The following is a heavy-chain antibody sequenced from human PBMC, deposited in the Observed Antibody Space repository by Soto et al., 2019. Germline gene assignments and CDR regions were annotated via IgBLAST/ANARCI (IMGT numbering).Heavy chain of an antibody. J-gene: IGHJ4*02. D-gene: IGHD4-17*01. Sequence: QVQLVQSGAEVKKPGSSVKVSCKASGGTFSSYTISWVRQAPGQGLEWMGRIIPILGIANYAQKFQGRVTITADKSTSTAYTELSSLRSEDTAVYYCARSRYGDYSTYFGYWGQGTLVTVSS. CDR2: IIPILGIA. V-gene: IGHV1-69*02. CDR3: ARSRYGDYSTYFGY. CDR1: GGTFSSYT.